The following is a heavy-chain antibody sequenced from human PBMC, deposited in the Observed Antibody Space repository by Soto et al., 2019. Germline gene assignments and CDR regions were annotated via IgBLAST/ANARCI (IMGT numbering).Heavy chain of an antibody. Sequence: GESLKISCKDSGVSGYSFTSYWIAWVRQVPGRGLEWMGIIYPGDSDTRYSPSFQGQVTISVDKSMNTAYLQWSSLKASDTAMYYCARTSMQSRGYSYGHGGMDVWGQGTTVTVSS. CDR2: IYPGDSDT. J-gene: IGHJ6*02. CDR3: ARTSMQSRGYSYGHGGMDV. V-gene: IGHV5-51*01. D-gene: IGHD5-18*01. CDR1: GVSGYSFTSYW.